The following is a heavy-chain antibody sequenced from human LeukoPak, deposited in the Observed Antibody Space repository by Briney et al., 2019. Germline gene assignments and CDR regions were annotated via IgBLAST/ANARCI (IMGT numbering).Heavy chain of an antibody. D-gene: IGHD3-9*01. CDR2: IGRSGTTI. CDR3: ARSGKIYFDWLLDY. CDR1: GFTFSSYS. Sequence: GGSLRLSCAASGFTFSSYSMNWVRRAPGKGLEWISYIGRSGTTIHYADSVKGRFTISWDNAKKSLYLQMNSLRAEDTAVYYCARSGKIYFDWLLDYWGQGTLVTVSS. V-gene: IGHV3-48*04. J-gene: IGHJ4*02.